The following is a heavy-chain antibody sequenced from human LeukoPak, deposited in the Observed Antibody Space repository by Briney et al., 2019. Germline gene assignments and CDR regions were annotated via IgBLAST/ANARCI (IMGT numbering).Heavy chain of an antibody. CDR2: IRSKANSYAT. V-gene: IGHV3-73*01. CDR1: GFTFSGSA. CDR3: AKDPRTHGYEVDY. Sequence: GGSLKLSCAASGFTFSGSAMHWVRQASGKGLEWVGRIRSKANSYATAYAASVKGRFTISRDDSKNTAYLQMNSLKTEDTAVYYCAKDPRTHGYEVDYWGQGTLVTVSS. J-gene: IGHJ4*02. D-gene: IGHD6-13*01.